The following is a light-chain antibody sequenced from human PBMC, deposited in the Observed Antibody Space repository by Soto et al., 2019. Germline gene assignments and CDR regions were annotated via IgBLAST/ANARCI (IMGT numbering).Light chain of an antibody. J-gene: IGLJ3*02. CDR3: NSYRTNYTWL. CDR2: EVS. CDR1: SSYVGGYNY. V-gene: IGLV2-14*01. Sequence: QSALTQPASVSGSPGQSITISCTGTSSYVGGYNYVSWYQQHPGKAPKLIIYEVSNRHSGVSNRFSGSKSGNTASLTISGLQAEDEADYYCNSYRTNYTWLFGGGTKVTVL.